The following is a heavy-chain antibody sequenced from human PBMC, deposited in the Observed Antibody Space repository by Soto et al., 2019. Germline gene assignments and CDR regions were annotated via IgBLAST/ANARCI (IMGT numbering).Heavy chain of an antibody. V-gene: IGHV4-39*02. J-gene: IGHJ3*02. CDR2: IYYSGST. CDR1: GGSISSSSDY. CDR3: ARDLILAVTPDAFDI. Sequence: PSETQSLTCTVSGGSISSSSDYWGWIRQPPGKGLEWIGSIYYSGSTYYNPSLKSRVTISVDTSKNQFSLELSSVTAADTAVYYCARDLILAVTPDAFDIWGQGTMVTVSS. D-gene: IGHD2-21*02.